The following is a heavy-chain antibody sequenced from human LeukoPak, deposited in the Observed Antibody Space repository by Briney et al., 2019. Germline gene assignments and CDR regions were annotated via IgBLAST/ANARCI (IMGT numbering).Heavy chain of an antibody. D-gene: IGHD5-18*01. CDR3: ARAKSDTAMVTLFDY. Sequence: GGSLRLSCAAPGFTFSDYYMSWIRQAPGKGLEWVSYISSSGSTIYYADSVKGRFTISRDNAKNSLYLQMNSLRAEDTAVYYCARAKSDTAMVTLFDYWGQGTLVTVSS. CDR1: GFTFSDYY. CDR2: ISSSGSTI. V-gene: IGHV3-11*01. J-gene: IGHJ4*02.